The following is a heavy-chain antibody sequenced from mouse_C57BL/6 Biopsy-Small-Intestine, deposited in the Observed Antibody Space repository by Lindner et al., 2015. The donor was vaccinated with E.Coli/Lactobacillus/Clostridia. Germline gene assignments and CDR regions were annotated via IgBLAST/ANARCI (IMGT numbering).Heavy chain of an antibody. D-gene: IGHD3-1*01. CDR1: GFNIKDYY. V-gene: IGHV14-2*01. CDR2: IDPENGEI. J-gene: IGHJ4*01. CDR3: VRSGWGSGTMDF. Sequence: VQLQESGAELVKPGASVKLSCTASGFNIKDYYLHWVKQRTEQSLEWIGRIDPENGEIKYAPKFQGKATVTADTSSNTAYLRLISLTFEDSAVFYCVRSGWGSGTMDFWGKGTSVTVSS.